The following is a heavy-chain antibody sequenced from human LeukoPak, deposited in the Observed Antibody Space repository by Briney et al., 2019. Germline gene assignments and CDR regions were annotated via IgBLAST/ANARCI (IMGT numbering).Heavy chain of an antibody. CDR1: GLTFSSYW. J-gene: IGHJ4*02. D-gene: IGHD6-19*01. CDR2: IKQDGSEK. V-gene: IGHV3-7*01. Sequence: GGSLRLSCAASGLTFSSYWMSWVRQAPGKGLEWVANIKQDGSEKYYVDSVKGRFTISRDNAKNSLYLQMNSLRAEDTAVYYCARDRHSLEQWLVGSYYFDYWGQGTLVTVSS. CDR3: ARDRHSLEQWLVGSYYFDY.